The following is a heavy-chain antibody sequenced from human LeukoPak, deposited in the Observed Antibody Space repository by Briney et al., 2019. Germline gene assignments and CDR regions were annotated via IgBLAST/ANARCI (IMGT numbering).Heavy chain of an antibody. J-gene: IGHJ4*02. CDR2: ISSSSSYI. V-gene: IGHV3-21*01. D-gene: IGHD3-22*01. CDR1: GFTFSSYS. Sequence: PGGSLRLSCAASGFTFSSYSMNWVRQAPGKGLEWVSSISSSSSYIYYADSVKGRFTISRDNAKNSLYLQMNSLRAEDTAVYYCARGRYDSSGYHYFDYWGQGTLVTVSS. CDR3: ARGRYDSSGYHYFDY.